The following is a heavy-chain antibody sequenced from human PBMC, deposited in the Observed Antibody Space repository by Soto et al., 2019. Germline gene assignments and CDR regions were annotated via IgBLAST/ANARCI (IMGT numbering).Heavy chain of an antibody. CDR2: ISGSGGST. CDR3: AKTDYSYYGMDV. CDR1: GFTFSSYA. D-gene: IGHD4-4*01. J-gene: IGHJ6*02. Sequence: GGSLRLSXAASGFTFSSYAMSWVRQAPGKGLEWVSAISGSGGSTYYADSVKGRFTISRDNSKNTLYLQMNSLRAEDTAVYYCAKTDYSYYGMDVWGQGTTVTVS. V-gene: IGHV3-23*01.